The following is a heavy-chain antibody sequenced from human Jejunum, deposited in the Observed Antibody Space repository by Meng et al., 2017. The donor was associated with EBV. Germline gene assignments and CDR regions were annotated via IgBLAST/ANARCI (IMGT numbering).Heavy chain of an antibody. Sequence: LKGLSPTLVKPKQPLTLTCPFSGFSLSTSGVGVGWIRQPPGKALEWLAVIYWGDDKRYSPSLKSRLTITKDTSKNQVVLTMTNMDPVDTATYYCAHIEGGGNSGFLDYWGQGTLVTVSS. V-gene: IGHV2-5*02. CDR3: AHIEGGGNSGFLDY. CDR1: GFSLSTSGVG. J-gene: IGHJ4*02. D-gene: IGHD4-23*01. CDR2: IYWGDDK.